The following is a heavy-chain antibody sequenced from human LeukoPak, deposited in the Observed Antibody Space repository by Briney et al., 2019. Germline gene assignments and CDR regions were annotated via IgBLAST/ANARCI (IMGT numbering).Heavy chain of an antibody. J-gene: IGHJ4*02. CDR1: GFTFGSHA. CDR2: IFGSGGSP. V-gene: IGHV3-23*01. D-gene: IGHD5-18*01. Sequence: GGSLRLSCEASGFTFGSHAMYWVRQAPGKGLEWVAGIFGSGGSPHYADSVKGRFTISRDNPRNTVYLQINSLRDDDTAVYYCGKTTVGYSSGQKPAWPVDFWGQGTLVTVSS. CDR3: GKTTVGYSSGQKPAWPVDF.